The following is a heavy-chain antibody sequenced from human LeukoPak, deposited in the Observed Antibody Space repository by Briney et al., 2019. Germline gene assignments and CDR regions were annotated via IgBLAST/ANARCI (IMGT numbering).Heavy chain of an antibody. CDR3: ARGNYDILTGPRRTDAFDI. CDR1: SYTFTNYA. D-gene: IGHD3-9*01. Sequence: VASVKVSCKASSYTFTNYAISWVRQAPGQGLEWMGRISAYNGNTNYAQKLQGRVTMTTDTSTSTAYMELRSLRSDDTAMYYCARGNYDILTGPRRTDAFDIWGQGTMVTVSS. J-gene: IGHJ3*02. CDR2: ISAYNGNT. V-gene: IGHV1-18*01.